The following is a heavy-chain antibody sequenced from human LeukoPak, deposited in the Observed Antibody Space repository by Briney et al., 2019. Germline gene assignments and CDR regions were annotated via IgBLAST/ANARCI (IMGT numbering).Heavy chain of an antibody. V-gene: IGHV3-74*01. D-gene: IGHD2-2*02. CDR2: INSDGSIT. CDR3: ASRDYTSSKY. Sequence: GGSLRLSCAASGFAFSRYWMHWVRQAPGKGLVWVSDINSDGSITRYADSVNGRFTISRDNAKNTLYLQMNSLRAEDTAVYYCASRDYTSSKYWGQGTLVTVSS. CDR1: GFAFSRYW. J-gene: IGHJ4*02.